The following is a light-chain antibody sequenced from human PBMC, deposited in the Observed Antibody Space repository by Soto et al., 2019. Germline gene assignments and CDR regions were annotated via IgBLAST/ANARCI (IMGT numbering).Light chain of an antibody. CDR3: QQLNSYPFT. CDR2: GAS. Sequence: EILMTQSPATLSVSPGERATPSCRASQSVSSNLAWYQQKPGQAPRLLIYGASTRATGIPARFSGSGSGTEFTLTISSLQPEDFATYYCQQLNSYPFTFGPGTKVDIK. V-gene: IGKV3-15*01. CDR1: QSVSSN. J-gene: IGKJ3*01.